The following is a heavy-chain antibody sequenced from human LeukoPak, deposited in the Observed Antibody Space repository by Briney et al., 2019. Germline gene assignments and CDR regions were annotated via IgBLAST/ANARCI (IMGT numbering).Heavy chain of an antibody. CDR2: IYHSGST. J-gene: IGHJ4*02. CDR3: ARDRIRITIFGVAPTYFDY. CDR1: GGSISSSSYY. V-gene: IGHV4-39*07. D-gene: IGHD3-3*01. Sequence: PSETLSLTCTVSGGSISSSSYYWGWIRQPPGKGLEWIGSIYHSGSTYYNPSLKSRVTISVDTSKNQFSLKLSSVTAADTAVYYCARDRIRITIFGVAPTYFDYWGQGTLVTVSS.